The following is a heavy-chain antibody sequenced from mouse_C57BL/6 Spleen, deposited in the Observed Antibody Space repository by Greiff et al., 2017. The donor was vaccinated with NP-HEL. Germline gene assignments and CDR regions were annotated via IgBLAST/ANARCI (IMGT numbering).Heavy chain of an antibody. J-gene: IGHJ1*03. Sequence: QVQLQQPGAELVRPGSSVKLSCKASGYTFTSYWMHWVKQRPIQGLEWIGNIDPSDSETHYNQKFKDKATLTVDKSSSTAYMQLSSLTSEDSAVYYCARQAGYYYGSSLYWYFDVWGTGTTVTVSS. CDR3: ARQAGYYYGSSLYWYFDV. CDR2: IDPSDSET. D-gene: IGHD1-1*01. CDR1: GYTFTSYW. V-gene: IGHV1-52*01.